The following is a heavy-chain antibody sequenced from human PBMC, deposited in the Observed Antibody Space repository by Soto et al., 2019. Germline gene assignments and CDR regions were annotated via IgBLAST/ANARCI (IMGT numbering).Heavy chain of an antibody. J-gene: IGHJ4*02. CDR1: GGSISSNIYH. CDR2: IYNSGRT. V-gene: IGHV4-39*01. CDR3: ARHPVYATGWQIDY. D-gene: IGHD1-1*01. Sequence: SETLSLTCTVSGGSISSNIYHWGWIRQPPGKRLEWIGRIYNSGRTYYNASLKSRVSISIDTSKNQFSLKLTSVTAADTAVYYCARHPVYATGWQIDYWGQGALVTVSS.